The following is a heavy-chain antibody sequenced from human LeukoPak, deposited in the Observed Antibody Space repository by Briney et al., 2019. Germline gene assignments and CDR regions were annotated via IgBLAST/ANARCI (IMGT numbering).Heavy chain of an antibody. V-gene: IGHV3-30*03. Sequence: GRSLRLSCAASGFTLSSYGMHWVRQAPGKGLEWVAVISYDGSNKYYADSVKGRFTISRDNSKNTLYLQMNSLRAEDTAVYYCATGSGSYAYWGQGTLVTVSS. CDR1: GFTLSSYG. CDR3: ATGSGSYAY. CDR2: ISYDGSNK. J-gene: IGHJ4*02. D-gene: IGHD1-26*01.